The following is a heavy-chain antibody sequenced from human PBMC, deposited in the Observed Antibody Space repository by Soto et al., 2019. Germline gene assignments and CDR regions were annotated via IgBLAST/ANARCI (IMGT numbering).Heavy chain of an antibody. D-gene: IGHD6-19*01. V-gene: IGHV3-30*18. CDR1: GFTFSSYA. CDR2: IAYDGINR. CDR3: AKTRAASSSYYYDYGMDV. Sequence: QVQLVESGGGVVQPGRSLRLSCAASGFTFSSYAMHWVRQAPGKGLEWVSLIAYDGINRYYADSVKGRFTISRDNSKNTVYLQMNSLRAEDTAVYFCAKTRAASSSYYYDYGMDVW. J-gene: IGHJ6*01.